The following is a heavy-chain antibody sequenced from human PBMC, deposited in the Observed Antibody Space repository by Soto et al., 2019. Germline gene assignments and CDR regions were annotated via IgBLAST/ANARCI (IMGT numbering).Heavy chain of an antibody. Sequence: GGSLRLSFAASGFTFSSYEMNWVRQAPGKGLEWVSYISSSGSTIYYADSVKGRFTISRDNAKNSLYLQMNSLRAEDTAVYYCARPEYSSSPYYFDYWGQGTLVTVSS. D-gene: IGHD6-6*01. CDR2: ISSSGSTI. CDR3: ARPEYSSSPYYFDY. J-gene: IGHJ4*02. CDR1: GFTFSSYE. V-gene: IGHV3-48*03.